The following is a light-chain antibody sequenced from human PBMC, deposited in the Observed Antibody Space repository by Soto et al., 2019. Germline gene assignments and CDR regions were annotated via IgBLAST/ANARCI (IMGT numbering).Light chain of an antibody. J-gene: IGKJ1*01. CDR2: GAS. V-gene: IGKV3-15*01. Sequence: VMTQSPATLSVSPGERATLSCWASETVATNLAWYQQKPGQAPRLLISGASTRAAGISDRFRGSGSGTEFTLTISSLRSEDSAIYYCQQYFEWPPMTFEQGTKVDIK. CDR3: QQYFEWPPMT. CDR1: ETVATN.